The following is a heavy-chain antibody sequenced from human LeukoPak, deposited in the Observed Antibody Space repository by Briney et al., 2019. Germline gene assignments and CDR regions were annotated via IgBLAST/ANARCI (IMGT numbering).Heavy chain of an antibody. V-gene: IGHV4-34*01. CDR2: INHSGST. CDR3: ARGGVITMIVVVIKKYDAFDI. J-gene: IGHJ3*02. D-gene: IGHD3-22*01. Sequence: PAGTLSLTCAVYGGSLSGYYWSWLRQPPGKGLEWIGEINHSGSTNYNPSLKSRVTISVGTSKNQFSLKLSSVTAAGTAVYYCARGGVITMIVVVIKKYDAFDIWGQGTMVTVSS. CDR1: GGSLSGYY.